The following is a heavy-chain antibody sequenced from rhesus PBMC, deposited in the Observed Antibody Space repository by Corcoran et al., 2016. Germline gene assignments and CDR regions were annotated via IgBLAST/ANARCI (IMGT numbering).Heavy chain of an antibody. J-gene: IGHJ4*01. D-gene: IGHD3-9*01. CDR3: ARQVTSHFDY. CDR1: GGSISRSNR. Sequence: QVQLQESGPAVVTPSETLSLTCAVSGGSISRSNRWSWIRPSPGKGLEWIGGIYGSGGSTEYNPSLKSRVTISIDTSKNQFSLKLSSVTAADTAVYYCARQVTSHFDYWGQGVLVTVSS. V-gene: IGHV4-93*02. CDR2: IYGSGGST.